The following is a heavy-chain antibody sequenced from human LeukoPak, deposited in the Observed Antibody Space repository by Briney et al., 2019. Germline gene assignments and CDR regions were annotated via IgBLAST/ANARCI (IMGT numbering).Heavy chain of an antibody. V-gene: IGHV1-2*02. CDR1: GYTFTGYY. J-gene: IGHJ5*02. CDR3: ARGGYCSSTSCYRYWFDP. Sequence: ASVKVSCKASGYTFTGYYMHWVRQAPGQGLEWMGWINPNSGGTNYAQKFQGRGTMTRDTSIITAYMELSRLRSDDTAVYYCARGGYCSSTSCYRYWFDPWGQGTLVTVSS. CDR2: INPNSGGT. D-gene: IGHD2-2*01.